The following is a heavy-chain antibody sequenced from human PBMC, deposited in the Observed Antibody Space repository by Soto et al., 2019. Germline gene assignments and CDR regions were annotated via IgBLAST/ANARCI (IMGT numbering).Heavy chain of an antibody. CDR2: IYTGGST. J-gene: IGHJ4*02. D-gene: IGHD6-19*01. CDR3: ASQTVAGSNALDY. CDR1: GLTVSNNY. Sequence: EVQLVESGGGLVQPGGSLRLSCAASGLTVSNNYMNWVRQAPGRELEWVSVIYTGGSTYYADSVKGRFTISRHTSKNTLHLQMNSLRAEDSAVYYCASQTVAGSNALDYWGQGTLVTVCS. V-gene: IGHV3-53*04.